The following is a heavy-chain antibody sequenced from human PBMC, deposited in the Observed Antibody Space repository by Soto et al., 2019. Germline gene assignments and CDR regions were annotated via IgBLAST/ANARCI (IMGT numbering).Heavy chain of an antibody. CDR1: GGSFSGYY. V-gene: IGHV4-34*01. CDR3: ATGKHYDYIWGSYRPEVPLDV. D-gene: IGHD3-16*02. J-gene: IGHJ6*04. Sequence: SETLSLTCAVYGGSFSGYYWSWIRQPPGKGLEWIGEINHSGSTNYNPSLKSRVTISVDTSKNQFSLKLSSVTAADTAVYYCATGKHYDYIWGSYRPEVPLDVWGKGTTVTVSS. CDR2: INHSGST.